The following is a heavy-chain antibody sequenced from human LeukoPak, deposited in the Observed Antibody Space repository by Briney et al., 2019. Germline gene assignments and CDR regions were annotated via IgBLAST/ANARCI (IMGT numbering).Heavy chain of an antibody. J-gene: IGHJ4*02. CDR2: LYYTGTT. CDR1: GDAITGSSYF. Sequence: SSETLSLTCTVSGDAITGSSYFWGWIRQAPGKGLEWIGSLYYTGTTHSSPSLKSRVTMSADTSQNQFSLKLNSATAADTAVYYCARQYYDSTGYYYFDHWGQGTLVTVSS. CDR3: ARQYYDSTGYYYFDH. D-gene: IGHD3-22*01. V-gene: IGHV4-39*01.